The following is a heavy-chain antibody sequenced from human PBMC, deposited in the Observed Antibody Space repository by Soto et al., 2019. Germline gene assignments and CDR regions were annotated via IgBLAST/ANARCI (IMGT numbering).Heavy chain of an antibody. J-gene: IGHJ4*02. CDR3: AKATYSSGWRYSFDF. Sequence: PGGSLRLSCAASGFTFSNYALSWVRQAPGKGLEWVSAISGSSDHTFYADSVKGRFTISRDNSKSTLYLQVNSLRAEDTAVYYCAKATYSSGWRYSFDFWGQGTQVTVSS. D-gene: IGHD6-19*01. CDR2: ISGSSDHT. CDR1: GFTFSNYA. V-gene: IGHV3-23*01.